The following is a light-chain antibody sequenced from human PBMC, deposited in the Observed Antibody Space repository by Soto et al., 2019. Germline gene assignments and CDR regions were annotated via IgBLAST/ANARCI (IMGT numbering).Light chain of an antibody. CDR1: SSNIGSNY. CDR2: RNN. V-gene: IGLV1-47*01. CDR3: AAWDDSLSGFL. J-gene: IGLJ2*01. Sequence: QSVLTQPPSASGTPGQRVTISCSGSSSNIGSNYVYWYQQLPGTAPKLLIYRNNQRPSGVPDRFSGSKSGTSASLAISGLRSEDEADYYCAAWDDSLSGFLFGGGTQVTVL.